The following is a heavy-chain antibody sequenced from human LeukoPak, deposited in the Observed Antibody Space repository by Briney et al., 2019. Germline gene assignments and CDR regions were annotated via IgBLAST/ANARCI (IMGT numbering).Heavy chain of an antibody. D-gene: IGHD4-11*01. J-gene: IGHJ1*01. V-gene: IGHV3-49*04. Sequence: PGGSLRLSCAASGFTFSSFAMSWVRQAPGKGLEWVGFIRSKAYGGTTEYAASVKGRFTISRDDSKSIAYLQMNSLKTEDTAVYYCTRVGPIDYSNYVRYFQHWGQGTLVTVSS. CDR1: GFTFSSFA. CDR3: TRVGPIDYSNYVRYFQH. CDR2: IRSKAYGGTT.